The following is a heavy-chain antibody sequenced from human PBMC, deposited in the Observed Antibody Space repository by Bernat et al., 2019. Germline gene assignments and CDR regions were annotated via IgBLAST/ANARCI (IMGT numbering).Heavy chain of an antibody. D-gene: IGHD6-25*01. J-gene: IGHJ6*02. CDR2: INAGDGNT. V-gene: IGHV1-3*05. CDR1: GYTFSRHT. CDR3: ARTGSGSFPYGMDV. Sequence: QVQLVQSGAEEKKPGASVKVSCKASGYTFSRHTMDWVRQAPGERLEWMGWINAGDGNTEYSQKFQGRVTITRDTSASTAYMELSSLKSEDTAVYYCARTGSGSFPYGMDVWGQGTTVTVS.